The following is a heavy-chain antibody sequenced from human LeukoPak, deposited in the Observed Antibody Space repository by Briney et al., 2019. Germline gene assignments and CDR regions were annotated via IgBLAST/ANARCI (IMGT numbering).Heavy chain of an antibody. V-gene: IGHV4-39*07. J-gene: IGHJ4*01. CDR2: IHYSGST. CDR1: GGSVSSSLYY. CDR3: VRGSKWLCLGYFDY. D-gene: IGHD5-12*01. Sequence: SETLSLTCTVSGGSVSSSLYYWGWFRQPPGKGLEWIGSIHYSGSTYYNPSLKSRVTISVDTSKNQFSLKLSSVTAADTAVYYCVRGSKWLCLGYFDYWGHGTLVTVSS.